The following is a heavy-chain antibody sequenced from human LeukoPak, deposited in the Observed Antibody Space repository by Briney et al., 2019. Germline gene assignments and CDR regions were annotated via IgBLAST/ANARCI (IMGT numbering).Heavy chain of an antibody. D-gene: IGHD3-10*01. CDR1: GGSISSGNYY. CDR2: IYITGST. V-gene: IGHV4-61*02. CDR3: VREGSYRRGNWFDP. J-gene: IGHJ5*02. Sequence: PSQTLSLTCTVSGGSISSGNYYWTWIRQPAGKGLEWIGRIYITGSTDYNPSLKSRVTISVDTSKNQFSLKLTSVPAADTAVYYCVREGSYRRGNWFDPWGQGTLVTVSS.